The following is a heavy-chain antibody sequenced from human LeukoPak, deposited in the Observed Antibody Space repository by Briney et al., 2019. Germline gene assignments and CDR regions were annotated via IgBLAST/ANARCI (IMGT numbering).Heavy chain of an antibody. CDR3: AKDGPAATLYGMDV. CDR2: ISYDGSNK. J-gene: IGHJ6*02. CDR1: GFTFSSYG. Sequence: TGGSLRLSCAASGFTFSSYGMHWVRQAPGKGLEWVAVISYDGSNKYYADSVKGRFTISRDNSKNTLYLQMNSLRAEDTAVYYCAKDGPAATLYGMDVWGQGTTVTVSS. V-gene: IGHV3-30*18. D-gene: IGHD2-2*01.